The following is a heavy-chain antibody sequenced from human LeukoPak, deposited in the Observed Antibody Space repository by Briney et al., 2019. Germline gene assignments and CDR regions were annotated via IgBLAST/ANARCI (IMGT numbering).Heavy chain of an antibody. CDR1: GFNFSIYS. J-gene: IGHJ4*02. CDR3: ANQVSGNYHVFGY. D-gene: IGHD1-26*01. Sequence: GGSLRLSCAASGFNFSIYSMNWVRQAPGKGLEWVSYITRSSTTIYYADSVKGRFTISRDNAKNSLYLQINSLGAEDTAVYYCANQVSGNYHVFGYWGQGTLVTVSS. V-gene: IGHV3-48*01. CDR2: ITRSSTTI.